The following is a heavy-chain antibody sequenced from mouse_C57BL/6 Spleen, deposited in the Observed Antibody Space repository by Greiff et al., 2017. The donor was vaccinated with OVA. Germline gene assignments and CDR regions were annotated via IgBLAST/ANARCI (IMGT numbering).Heavy chain of an antibody. CDR1: GFTFSDYG. CDR2: ISRGSSTF. D-gene: IGHD2-10*02. V-gene: IGHV5-17*01. CDR3: AGEYGNYGDYFDY. J-gene: IGHJ2*01. Sequence: EVHLVESGGGLVKPGGSLKLSCAASGFTFSDYGMPWVRQAPEQGLEWVAYISRGSSTFYYADKVKGRFTNTRDKAKNTLFRQMTSLRSENTAMYYGAGEYGNYGDYFDYWGQGTTLTVSS.